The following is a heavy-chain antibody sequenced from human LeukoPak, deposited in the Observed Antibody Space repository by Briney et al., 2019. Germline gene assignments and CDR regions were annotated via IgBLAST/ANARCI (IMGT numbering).Heavy chain of an antibody. J-gene: IGHJ4*02. V-gene: IGHV4-38-2*02. Sequence: SETLSLTCAVPVDSISSGYYWAWIRQPPGKGLEGIGSIYHSGSTYYNPSLKSRVTISVDTSKNQFSLKLSSVTAADTAVYYCARDDLRIWFGPEGFDYWGQGTLVNVSS. CDR3: ARDDLRIWFGPEGFDY. CDR2: IYHSGST. D-gene: IGHD3-10*01. CDR1: VDSISSGYY.